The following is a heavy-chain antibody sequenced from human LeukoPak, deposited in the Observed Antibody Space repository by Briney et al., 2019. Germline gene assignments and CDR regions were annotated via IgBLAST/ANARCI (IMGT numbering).Heavy chain of an antibody. CDR1: GFTFSSYA. CDR2: ISGSGGST. D-gene: IGHD2-21*01. J-gene: IGHJ4*02. V-gene: IGHV3-23*01. CDR3: ARHDSHIPW. Sequence: PGGSLRLSCAASGFTFSSYAMSWVRQAPGKGLEWVSAISGSGGSTYYADSVKGRFTISRDNSKNTLYLQMNSLRAEDTALYFCARHDSHIPWWGQGLLVTVSS.